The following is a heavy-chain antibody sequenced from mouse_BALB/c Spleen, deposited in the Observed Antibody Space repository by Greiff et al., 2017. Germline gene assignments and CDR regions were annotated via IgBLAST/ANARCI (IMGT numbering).Heavy chain of an antibody. Sequence: EVQRVESGPGLVKPSQSLSLTCTVTGYSITSDYAWNWIRQFPGNKLEWMGYISYSGSTSYNPSLKSRISITRDTSKNQFFLQLNSVTTEDTATYYCARWDDYDGYYFDYWGQGTTLTVSS. V-gene: IGHV3-2*02. CDR3: ARWDDYDGYYFDY. J-gene: IGHJ2*01. CDR1: GYSITSDYA. CDR2: ISYSGST. D-gene: IGHD2-4*01.